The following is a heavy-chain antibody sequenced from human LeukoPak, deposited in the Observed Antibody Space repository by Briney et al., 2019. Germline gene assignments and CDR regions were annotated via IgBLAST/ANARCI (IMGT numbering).Heavy chain of an antibody. CDR3: ARDQMGSYLA. Sequence: ASVKTSCNASGYTVTGSAKHCAPQDHGQGLEWVGRISTNSGGTTYAQKFQGRVTMTRDTSISTAYMELTSLKTDDTAVYYCARDQMGSYLAWGQGTLVTVSS. CDR1: GYTVTGSA. D-gene: IGHD1-26*01. V-gene: IGHV1-2*06. J-gene: IGHJ4*02. CDR2: ISTNSGGT.